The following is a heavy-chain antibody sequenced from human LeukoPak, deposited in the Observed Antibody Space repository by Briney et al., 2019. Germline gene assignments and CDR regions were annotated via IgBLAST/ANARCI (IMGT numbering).Heavy chain of an antibody. CDR2: IYHSGST. CDR3: ARDLRGYSYGHYYYYMDV. J-gene: IGHJ6*03. CDR1: GYSISSGYY. V-gene: IGHV4-38-2*02. D-gene: IGHD5-18*01. Sequence: SETLSLTCTVSGYSISSGYYWGWIRQPPGKGLEWIGSIYHSGSTYYNPSLKSRVTISVDTSKNQFSLKLSSVTAADTAVYYCARDLRGYSYGHYYYYMDVWGKGTTVTVSS.